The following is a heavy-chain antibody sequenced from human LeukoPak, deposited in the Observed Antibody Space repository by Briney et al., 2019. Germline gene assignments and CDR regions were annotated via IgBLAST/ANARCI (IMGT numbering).Heavy chain of an antibody. CDR1: GFTFSSYE. CDR3: AKDWDQLLYYFDY. CDR2: ISGSGGST. J-gene: IGHJ4*02. Sequence: TGGSLRLSCAASGFTFSSYEMNWVRQAPGKGLEWVPGISGSGGSTYYVDPVKGRFTISRDNSKNTLYLQMNSLRADDTAVYYCAKDWDQLLYYFDYWGQGTLVTVSS. V-gene: IGHV3-23*01. D-gene: IGHD2-2*01.